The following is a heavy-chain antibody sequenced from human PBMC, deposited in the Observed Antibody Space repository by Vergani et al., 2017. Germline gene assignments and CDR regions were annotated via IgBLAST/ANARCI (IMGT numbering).Heavy chain of an antibody. Sequence: QVQLQESGPGLVKPSETLSLTCTVSGGSISSYYWSWIRQPPGKGLEWIGYIYYSGSTNYNPALKSRVTLSVDTSKNQFALKRSPVTAADTAVYYCASDYYGSGAHIWGQGTMVTVSS. D-gene: IGHD3-10*01. CDR1: GGSISSYY. V-gene: IGHV4-59*01. J-gene: IGHJ3*02. CDR3: ASDYYGSGAHI. CDR2: IYYSGST.